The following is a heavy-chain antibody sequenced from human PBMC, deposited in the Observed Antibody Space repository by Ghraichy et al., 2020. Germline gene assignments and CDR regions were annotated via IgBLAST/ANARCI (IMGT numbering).Heavy chain of an antibody. CDR2: IWYDGSNK. Sequence: LSLTCAASGFTFSSYGMHWVRQAPGKGLEWVAVIWYDGSNKYYADSVKGRFTISRDNSKNTLYLQMNSLRAEDTAVYYCARKGGEGAFDIWGQGTMVTVSS. J-gene: IGHJ3*02. V-gene: IGHV3-33*01. D-gene: IGHD2-15*01. CDR1: GFTFSSYG. CDR3: ARKGGEGAFDI.